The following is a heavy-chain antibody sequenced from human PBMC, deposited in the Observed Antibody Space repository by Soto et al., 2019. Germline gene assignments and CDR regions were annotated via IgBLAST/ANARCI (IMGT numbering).Heavy chain of an antibody. CDR2: ISAYNGNT. Sequence: ASVKVSCKASGYTFNCYGISWVRQAPGQGLEWMGWISAYNGNTNYAQKLQGRVTMTTDTSTSTAYMELRSLRSDDTAVYYCAREVVAKPFDYWGQGTLVTVSS. CDR3: AREVVAKPFDY. V-gene: IGHV1-18*01. D-gene: IGHD2-15*01. CDR1: GYTFNCYG. J-gene: IGHJ4*02.